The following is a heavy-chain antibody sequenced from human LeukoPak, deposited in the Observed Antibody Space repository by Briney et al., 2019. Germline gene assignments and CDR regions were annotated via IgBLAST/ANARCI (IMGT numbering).Heavy chain of an antibody. V-gene: IGHV3-9*01. CDR1: GFTFDDCA. Sequence: GGSLRLSCAASGFTFDDCAMHWVRQAPGKGLEWVSGISWNSGSIGYADSVKGRFTISRDNAKNSLYLQMNSLRAEDTALYYCAKSAIAVAGFSDYWGQGTLVTVSS. J-gene: IGHJ4*02. CDR3: AKSAIAVAGFSDY. D-gene: IGHD6-19*01. CDR2: ISWNSGSI.